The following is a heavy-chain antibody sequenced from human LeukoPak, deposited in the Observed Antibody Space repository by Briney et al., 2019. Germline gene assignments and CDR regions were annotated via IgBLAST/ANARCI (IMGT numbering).Heavy chain of an antibody. J-gene: IGHJ3*02. CDR2: IYSGGST. D-gene: IGHD5-24*01. V-gene: IGHV3-53*04. Sequence: GGSLRLSCAASGFTVSSNYMSWVRQAPGKGLEWVSVIYSGGSTYYADSVKGRFTISRHNSKNTLYLQMNSLRAEDTAVYYCARDRDGYSVDAFDIRGQGTMVTVSS. CDR1: GFTVSSNY. CDR3: ARDRDGYSVDAFDI.